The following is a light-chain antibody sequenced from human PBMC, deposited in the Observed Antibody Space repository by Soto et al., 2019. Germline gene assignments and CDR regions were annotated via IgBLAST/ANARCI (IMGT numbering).Light chain of an antibody. V-gene: IGKV1-9*01. Sequence: DIQLTQSPSFLSASVGDRVTITCRASQGISSYLAWYQQKPGKAPKLLIYATSTLYTEVPSRFSGSGSGTEFSLTISILQPDDFATYYCQQLKTYPLTFGGGTKVEI. J-gene: IGKJ4*01. CDR2: ATS. CDR3: QQLKTYPLT. CDR1: QGISSY.